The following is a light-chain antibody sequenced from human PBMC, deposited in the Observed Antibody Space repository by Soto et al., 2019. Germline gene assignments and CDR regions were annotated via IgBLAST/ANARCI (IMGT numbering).Light chain of an antibody. V-gene: IGKV1-5*03. CDR2: KAS. CDR1: QSISSW. J-gene: IGKJ1*01. Sequence: DIQMTQSPSTLSASVGDRVTITCRASQSISSWLAWYQQKPGRAPKLLIYKASTLQSGVPSRFSGSGSGTEFTIAISRLQPDDSATYYCKQYNDNWTFGQGTKVEIK. CDR3: KQYNDNWT.